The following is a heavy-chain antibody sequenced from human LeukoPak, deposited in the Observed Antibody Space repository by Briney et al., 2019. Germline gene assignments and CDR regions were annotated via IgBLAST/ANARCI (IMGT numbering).Heavy chain of an antibody. CDR3: ARGKMATIRYFDY. J-gene: IGHJ4*02. CDR1: GGTFSSYA. Sequence: GASVKVSCKASGGTFSSYAISWVRQAPGQGLEWMGGIIPIFGTANYAQKFQGRVTITADGSTSTAYMELSSLRSEDTAVYYCARGKMATIRYFDYWGQGTLVTVSS. D-gene: IGHD5-24*01. CDR2: IIPIFGTA. V-gene: IGHV1-69*13.